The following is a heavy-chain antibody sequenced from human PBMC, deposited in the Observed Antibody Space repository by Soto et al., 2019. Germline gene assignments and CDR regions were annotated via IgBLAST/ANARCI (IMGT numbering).Heavy chain of an antibody. CDR1: GGTFSSYT. CDR2: IIPILGIA. CDR3: AMEYCSSTSCYRDY. V-gene: IGHV1-69*02. D-gene: IGHD2-2*02. Sequence: QVQLVQSGAEVKKPGSSVKVSCKASGGTFSSYTISWVRQAPGQGLEWMGRIIPILGIANYAQKFQGRVTITTDKXXSTAYMELSSLRSEDTAVYYCAMEYCSSTSCYRDYWGQGTLVTVSS. J-gene: IGHJ4*02.